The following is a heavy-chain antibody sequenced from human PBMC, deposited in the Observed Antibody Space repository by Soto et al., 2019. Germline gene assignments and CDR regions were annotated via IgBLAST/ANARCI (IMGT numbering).Heavy chain of an antibody. CDR3: ARGYYEAFDI. CDR2: INHSGST. Sequence: QVQLQQWGAGLLKPSETLSLTCAVYGGSFSGYYWSWIRQPPGKGLEWIGEINHSGSTNYNPSLRSRVPISVDTSKNQFSLKLSSVTAADTAVYYCARGYYEAFDIGGQGTMVTVSS. CDR1: GGSFSGYY. J-gene: IGHJ3*02. D-gene: IGHD3-3*01. V-gene: IGHV4-34*01.